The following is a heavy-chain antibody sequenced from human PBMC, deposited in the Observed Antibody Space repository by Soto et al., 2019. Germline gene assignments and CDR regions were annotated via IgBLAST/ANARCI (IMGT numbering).Heavy chain of an antibody. CDR1: GFTFSNYE. J-gene: IGHJ4*02. CDR2: ISSTGNTI. D-gene: IGHD3-10*01. V-gene: IGHV3-48*03. CDR3: VRVVQQLVVGGAGFEY. Sequence: PGGSLRLSCAASGFTFSNYEMNWVRQAPGKGLEWVSYISSTGNTIYYADSVKGRFTISRDNAKNSLDLQMNSLRAEDTALYYCVRVVQQLVVGGAGFEYWGQGTLVTVSS.